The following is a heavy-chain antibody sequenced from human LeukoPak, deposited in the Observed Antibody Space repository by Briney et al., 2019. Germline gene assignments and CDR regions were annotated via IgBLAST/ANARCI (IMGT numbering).Heavy chain of an antibody. J-gene: IGHJ4*02. CDR2: ITHSVST. V-gene: IGHV4-34*01. CDR1: GGSFSGYY. CDR3: ARGLTDMSIVGASSAHYYFDY. D-gene: IGHD1-26*01. Sequence: SETLSLTCAVYGGSFSGYYWSWIRQPPGKGLEWIGEITHSVSTNYNPSLKSRVTMSVDTSKNQFSLKLSSVTAADTAVYYCARGLTDMSIVGASSAHYYFDYWGQGTLVTVSS.